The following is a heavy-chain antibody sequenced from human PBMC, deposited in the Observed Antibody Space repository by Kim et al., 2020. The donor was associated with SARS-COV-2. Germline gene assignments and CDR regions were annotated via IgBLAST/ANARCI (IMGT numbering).Heavy chain of an antibody. V-gene: IGHV3-23*01. D-gene: IGHD6-19*01. CDR2: T. J-gene: IGHJ1*01. CDR3: AKAGSGWYLGS. Sequence: TYYGDSVEGRFTFYRDNSKNTLYLQMNSLRAEDTALFSCAKAGSGWYLGSWDQGTLVTVSS.